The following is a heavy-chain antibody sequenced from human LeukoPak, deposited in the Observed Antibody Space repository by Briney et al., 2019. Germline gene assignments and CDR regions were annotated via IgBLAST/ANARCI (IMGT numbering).Heavy chain of an antibody. CDR2: ISGSGGST. CDR3: AKDWHYYDSSGPVDY. V-gene: IGHV3-23*01. Sequence: TGGSLRLSWAASGFTFSSYAMSWFRKAPGKGLEWVSAISGSGGSTYYADSVKGRFTISRDNSKNTLYLQMNSLRAEDTAVYYCAKDWHYYDSSGPVDYWGQGTLVTVSS. CDR1: GFTFSSYA. J-gene: IGHJ4*02. D-gene: IGHD3-22*01.